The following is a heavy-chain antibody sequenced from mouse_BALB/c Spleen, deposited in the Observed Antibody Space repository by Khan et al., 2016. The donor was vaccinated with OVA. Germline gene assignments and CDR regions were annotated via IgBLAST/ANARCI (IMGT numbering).Heavy chain of an antibody. V-gene: IGHV14-3*02. D-gene: IGHD2-3*01. CDR3: ARPAYDPRDFEV. CDR1: GFNIKDTY. Sequence: EVQLQQSGAELVKPGASVKLSCTASGFNIKDTYLHWVKQRPERGLEWIGRIAPANGNIQYDPKFQGKATITSDTSSTTSYLQLNSLTSEDTAVYYCARPAYDPRDFEVWGEGTTVTVAS. J-gene: IGHJ1*01. CDR2: IAPANGNI.